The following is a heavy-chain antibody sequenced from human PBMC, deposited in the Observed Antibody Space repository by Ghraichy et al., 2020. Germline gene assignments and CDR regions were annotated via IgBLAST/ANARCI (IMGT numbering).Heavy chain of an antibody. CDR1: GFIFNNFA. Sequence: GESLNISCSGSGFIFNNFAMSWVRQAPGKGLEWVSTLSGNGVATYYADSVEGRFTISRDSSRNILYLQMNSLRAEDTAFYYCALHPPADLGAWGQGALVTVSS. CDR3: ALHPPADLGA. D-gene: IGHD3-3*01. J-gene: IGHJ5*02. CDR2: LSGNGVAT. V-gene: IGHV3-23*01.